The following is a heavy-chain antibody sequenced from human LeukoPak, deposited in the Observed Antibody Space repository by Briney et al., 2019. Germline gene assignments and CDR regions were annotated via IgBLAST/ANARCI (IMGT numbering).Heavy chain of an antibody. J-gene: IGHJ4*02. CDR1: GFTFSSYG. CDR2: IRYDGSNK. D-gene: IGHD3-22*01. V-gene: IGHV3-30*02. CDR3: AKGPNYYDSSGPLGY. Sequence: PGGSLRLSCAASGFTFSSYGMHWVRQAPGKGLEWVAFIRYDGSNKYYADSVKGRFTISRDNAKNSLYLQMNSLRAEDTALYYCAKGPNYYDSSGPLGYWGQGTLVTVSS.